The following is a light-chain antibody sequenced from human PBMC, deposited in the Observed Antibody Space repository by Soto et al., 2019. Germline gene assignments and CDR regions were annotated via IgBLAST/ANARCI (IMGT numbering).Light chain of an antibody. CDR2: STS. Sequence: DIQMTQSPSSLSASVGDRVTITCRASQSISTYLNWYQLKPGKAPKLLIYSTSSLQSGVPTGFSGSRSGTGFTLISYSLLPEDFATYSCQQNYNAPPTFGQGTKLEIK. J-gene: IGKJ2*01. CDR3: QQNYNAPPT. V-gene: IGKV1-39*01. CDR1: QSISTY.